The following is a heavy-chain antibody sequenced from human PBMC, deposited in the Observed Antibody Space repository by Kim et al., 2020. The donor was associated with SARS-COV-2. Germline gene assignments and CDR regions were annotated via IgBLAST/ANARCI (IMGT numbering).Heavy chain of an antibody. Sequence: SVKGRFTISRDDSKNAAYLKMNSLKTEDTAVYYCTRVPGPALAFWDAYDIWGQGTMVTVSS. D-gene: IGHD3-3*02. V-gene: IGHV3-73*01. CDR3: TRVPGPALAFWDAYDI. J-gene: IGHJ3*02.